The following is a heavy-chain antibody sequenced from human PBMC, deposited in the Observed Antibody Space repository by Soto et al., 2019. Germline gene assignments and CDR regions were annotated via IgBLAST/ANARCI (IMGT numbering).Heavy chain of an antibody. CDR3: ASRTGRNYYGMDV. D-gene: IGHD7-27*01. CDR1: GGSISTYY. V-gene: IGHV4-59*01. J-gene: IGHJ6*02. CDR2: IHYSGTT. Sequence: QVQLQESGPGLVKPSETLSLTCTVSGGSISTYYWSWIRHPPGKGLEYIASIHYSGTTNYNPSLKSRATISVDTSKNQFSLELSSVTAADTAVYYCASRTGRNYYGMDVWGQGTTVTVSS.